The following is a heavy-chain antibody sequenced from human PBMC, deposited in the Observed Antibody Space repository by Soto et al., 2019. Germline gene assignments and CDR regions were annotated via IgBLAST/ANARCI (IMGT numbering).Heavy chain of an antibody. J-gene: IGHJ4*02. CDR3: AKDIGGYSGYAH. V-gene: IGHV3-9*01. CDR2: ISWNSGSI. CDR1: GFTFDDYA. Sequence: PGGSLRLSCAASGFTFDDYAMHWVRQAPGKGLEWVSGISWNSGSIGYTDSVKGRFTISRDNAKNSLYLQMNSLRAEDTALYYCAKDIGGYSGYAHWGQGTLVTVS. D-gene: IGHD5-12*01.